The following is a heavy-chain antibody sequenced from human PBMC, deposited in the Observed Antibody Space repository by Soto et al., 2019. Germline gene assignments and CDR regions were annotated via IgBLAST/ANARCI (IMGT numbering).Heavy chain of an antibody. CDR3: AREGRMGTFDY. Sequence: SETLSLTCTVSGSSVSGGSYFWSWVRQPPGKGLEWIGYFYNSGSIKYNQSLKSRDTILEDTSKNQFSLKLNSLTAADTAVYYCAREGRMGTFDYWGQGARGTVS. D-gene: IGHD1-1*01. J-gene: IGHJ4*02. CDR2: FYNSGSI. V-gene: IGHV4-61*01. CDR1: GSSVSGGSYF.